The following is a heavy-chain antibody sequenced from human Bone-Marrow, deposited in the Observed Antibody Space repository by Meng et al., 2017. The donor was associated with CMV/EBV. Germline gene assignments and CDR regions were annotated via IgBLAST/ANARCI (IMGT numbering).Heavy chain of an antibody. CDR3: ARDNLFDYGGNQKGDY. J-gene: IGHJ4*02. D-gene: IGHD4-23*01. CDR2: INHSGST. CDR1: GGSFSGYY. V-gene: IGHV4-34*01. Sequence: SETLSLTCAVYGGSFSGYYWSWIRQPPGKGLEWIGEINHSGSTNYNPSLKSRVTISVDTSKNQFSLKLSSVTAADTAVYYCARDNLFDYGGNQKGDYWGQGTLVTVSS.